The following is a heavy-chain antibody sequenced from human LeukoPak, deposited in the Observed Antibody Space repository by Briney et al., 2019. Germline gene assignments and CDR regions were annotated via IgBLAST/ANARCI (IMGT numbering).Heavy chain of an antibody. CDR2: IYTGGSP. V-gene: IGHV3-53*01. CDR1: GFTVTSNY. CDR3: ARGAATGPTLGLDY. D-gene: IGHD6-13*01. Sequence: GGSLRLSCVASGFTVTSNYVTWVRQAPGKGLEWVSVIYTGGSPYYADSVKGRFAISRDISKNTVYLQMYSLRAEDTAVYYCARGAATGPTLGLDYWGQGTLVTVSS. J-gene: IGHJ4*02.